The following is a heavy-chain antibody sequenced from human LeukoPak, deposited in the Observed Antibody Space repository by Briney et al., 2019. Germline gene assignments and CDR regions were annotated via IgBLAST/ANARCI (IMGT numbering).Heavy chain of an antibody. CDR2: IYTDGSGT. V-gene: IGHV3-74*01. D-gene: IGHD2-15*01. CDR3: ARAPGGRDFDY. J-gene: IGHJ4*02. CDR1: GFTFSSYW. Sequence: GGSLRLSCAASGFTFSSYWMHWVRQAPGKGLVWVARIYTDGSGTSYADSVKGRFTIYRDNAKSTLYLQMNSLRAEDTAVYYCARAPGGRDFDYWGQGTLVTVSS.